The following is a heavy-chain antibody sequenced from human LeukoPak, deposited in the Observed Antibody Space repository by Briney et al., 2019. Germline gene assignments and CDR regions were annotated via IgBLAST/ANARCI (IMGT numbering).Heavy chain of an antibody. D-gene: IGHD6-13*01. J-gene: IGHJ4*02. Sequence: PGGSLRLSCAASGFTFDDYAMHWVRQAPGKGLEWVSLISWDGGSTYYADSVKGRFTISRDNSKNMVYLQMGSLRADDMAVYYCARGAQLTDYWGQGTLVTVSS. CDR3: ARGAQLTDY. CDR1: GFTFDDYA. CDR2: ISWDGGST. V-gene: IGHV3-43D*03.